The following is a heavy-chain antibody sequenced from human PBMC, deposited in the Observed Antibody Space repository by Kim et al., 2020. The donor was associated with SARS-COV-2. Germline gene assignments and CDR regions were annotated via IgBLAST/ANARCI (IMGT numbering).Heavy chain of an antibody. CDR2: INHSGST. V-gene: IGHV4-34*01. CDR3: ARGPGYNSSWYGARNWFDP. Sequence: SETLSLTCAVYGGSFSGYYWSWIRQPPGKGLEWIGEINHSGSTNYNPSLKSRVTISVDTSKNQFSLKLSSVIAADTAVDYCARGPGYNSSWYGARNWFDPWGQGNLVNVSS. D-gene: IGHD6-13*01. CDR1: GGSFSGYY. J-gene: IGHJ5*02.